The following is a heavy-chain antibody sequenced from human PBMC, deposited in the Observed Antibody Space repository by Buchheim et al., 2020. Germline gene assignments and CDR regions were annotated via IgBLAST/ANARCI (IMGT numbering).Heavy chain of an antibody. Sequence: EVQLLESGGGLVQPGGSLRLSCAASGFTFSSYAMSWVRQAPGKGLEWVSAISGSGGSTYYADSVKGRFTISRDNSKNTLYLQMNSLRAEDTAVYYCAKGRVPAYRLKGIAVAGPLDYWGQGTL. V-gene: IGHV3-23*01. J-gene: IGHJ4*02. CDR2: ISGSGGST. CDR3: AKGRVPAYRLKGIAVAGPLDY. CDR1: GFTFSSYA. D-gene: IGHD6-19*01.